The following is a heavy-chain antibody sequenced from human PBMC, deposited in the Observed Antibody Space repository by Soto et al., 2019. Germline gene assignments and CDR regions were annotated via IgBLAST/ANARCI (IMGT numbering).Heavy chain of an antibody. CDR3: AKAQAYHSGSFFDN. V-gene: IGHV3-23*01. J-gene: IGHJ4*02. CDR2: IGGSGDGT. Sequence: GGSLRLSCAASGFTFSSYAMTWVRQAPGKGLEWVSGIGGSGDGTYYTDSVKGRFTISRDNSMNTLFLQMNNLRAEDTAVYYCAKAQAYHSGSFFDNWGQGTLVTVSS. D-gene: IGHD3-10*01. CDR1: GFTFSSYA.